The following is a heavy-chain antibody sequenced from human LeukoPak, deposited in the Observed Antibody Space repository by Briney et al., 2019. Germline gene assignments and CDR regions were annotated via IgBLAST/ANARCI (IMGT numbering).Heavy chain of an antibody. CDR1: GLTFSNRA. J-gene: IGHJ4*02. V-gene: IGHV3-23*01. Sequence: RAGGSLRLACVVSGLTFSNRAMTWVRQAPGKGLEWVSSVSISGNKILYADSVKGRFTISRGNSKNTLFLQMNSLQTEDTVVYFCANELRPNDYWGQGTLVTVSS. D-gene: IGHD4-17*01. CDR3: ANELRPNDY. CDR2: VSISGNKI.